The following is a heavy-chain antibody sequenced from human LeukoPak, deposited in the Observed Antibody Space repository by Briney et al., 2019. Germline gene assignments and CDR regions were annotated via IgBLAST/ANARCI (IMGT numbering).Heavy chain of an antibody. CDR2: ISSSSSYI. D-gene: IGHD3-22*01. CDR1: GFTFITCT. V-gene: IGHV3-21*01. Sequence: PGGSLRLSCAASGFTFITCTMNWVRQAPGKGLEGVSSISSSSSYIYYADSVKGRFTISRDNAKNSLYLQMNSLRAEDTAVYYCARGTENDSSGYFYYYFDYWGQGTLVIVSS. J-gene: IGHJ4*02. CDR3: ARGTENDSSGYFYYYFDY.